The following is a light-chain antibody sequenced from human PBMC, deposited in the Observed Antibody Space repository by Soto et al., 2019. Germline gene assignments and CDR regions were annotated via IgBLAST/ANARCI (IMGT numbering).Light chain of an antibody. V-gene: IGKV3-20*01. Sequence: EIVLTQSPGTLSLSPGERATLSCRASQSVSSSYLAWYQQKPGQAPRLLIYGASSRATGIPDRFSGSGSGTSFTITISRLEPEDFAVYYCQQYGSSPDTFGQGTKLEIK. CDR3: QQYGSSPDT. CDR2: GAS. J-gene: IGKJ2*01. CDR1: QSVSSSY.